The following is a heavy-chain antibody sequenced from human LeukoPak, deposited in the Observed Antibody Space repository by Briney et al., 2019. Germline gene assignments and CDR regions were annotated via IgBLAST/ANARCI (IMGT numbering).Heavy chain of an antibody. V-gene: IGHV4-59*08. D-gene: IGHD3-22*01. CDR2: IYYSGST. J-gene: IGHJ4*02. CDR3: ARGDHDSSGYYLPDPDY. CDR1: GGSISSYY. Sequence: SETLSLTCTVSGGSISSYYWSWIRQPPGKGLEWIGYIYYSGSTNYNPSLKSRVTISVDTSKNQFSLKLSSVTAADTAVYYCARGDHDSSGYYLPDPDYWGQGTLVTVSS.